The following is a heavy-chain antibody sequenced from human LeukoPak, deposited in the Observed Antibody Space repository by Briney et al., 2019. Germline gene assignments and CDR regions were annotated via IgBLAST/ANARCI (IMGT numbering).Heavy chain of an antibody. J-gene: IGHJ5*02. V-gene: IGHV3-23*01. CDR1: GFTFSSYA. D-gene: IGHD3-16*01. CDR3: AKAQAFSGGRNWFDP. Sequence: PGGSLRLSCGASGFTFSSYAMSWVRQAPGKGLEWVSGISGSGGSTYYADSVKGRFTISRDNSKNTLYLQMNSLRAEDTAVYYCAKAQAFSGGRNWFDPWGQGTLVTVSS. CDR2: ISGSGGST.